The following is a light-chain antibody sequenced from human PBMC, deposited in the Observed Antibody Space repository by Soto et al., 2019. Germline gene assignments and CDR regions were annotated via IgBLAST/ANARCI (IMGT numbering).Light chain of an antibody. J-gene: IGLJ1*01. CDR2: DNN. CDR3: ATWDGKV. Sequence: QSVLTQPPSVSAAPGQMVTISCSGSSSNIGNNHVSWYQHLPGTAPKLLIYDNNKRPSGIPDRFSGSKSDTSATLGITGLQTGDEAEYYCATWDGKVFGTGTKLTVL. V-gene: IGLV1-51*01. CDR1: SSNIGNNH.